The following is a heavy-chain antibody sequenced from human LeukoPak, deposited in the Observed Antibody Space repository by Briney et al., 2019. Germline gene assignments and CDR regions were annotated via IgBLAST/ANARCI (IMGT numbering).Heavy chain of an antibody. CDR3: ARRFSSSSGWNIFSPYYYYGMDV. CDR2: IYYSGST. CDR1: GGSISSSSYY. Sequence: PSETLSLTCTVSGGSISSSSYYWGWIRQPPGKGLEWIGSIYYSGSTYYNPSLKSRVTISVDTSKNQFSLKLSSVTAADTAVYYCARRFSSSSGWNIFSPYYYYGMDVWGQGTTVTVSS. J-gene: IGHJ6*02. V-gene: IGHV4-39*01. D-gene: IGHD6-19*01.